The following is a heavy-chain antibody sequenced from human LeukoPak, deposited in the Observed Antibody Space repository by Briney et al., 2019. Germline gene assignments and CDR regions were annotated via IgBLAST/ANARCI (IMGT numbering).Heavy chain of an antibody. D-gene: IGHD2/OR15-2a*01. Sequence: GGSLRLSCAASGFTFSSYSMNWVRQAPGEGLEWISFISPTSRNIYYADSVKGRFTISRDNAKNSLYLQMNGLRDEDTAMYYCARDSVGSTTYYAYWYFDLWGRGTQVTVSS. CDR1: GFTFSSYS. V-gene: IGHV3-48*02. J-gene: IGHJ2*01. CDR2: ISPTSRNI. CDR3: ARDSVGSTTYYAYWYFDL.